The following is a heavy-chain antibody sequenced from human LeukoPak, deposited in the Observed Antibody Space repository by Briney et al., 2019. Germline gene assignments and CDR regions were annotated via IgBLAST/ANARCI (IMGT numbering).Heavy chain of an antibody. V-gene: IGHV1-69*06. CDR1: GGTFSSYA. CDR3: ARGPIVVVTAANFDY. D-gene: IGHD2-21*02. Sequence: GASVKVSFNASGGTFSSYAISRVRQAPGQGLEWMGRIFPIFGTANYAQKFQGRVTITADKSTSTAYTELSSLRSEDTAVYYCARGPIVVVTAANFDYWGQGTLVTVSS. CDR2: IFPIFGTA. J-gene: IGHJ4*02.